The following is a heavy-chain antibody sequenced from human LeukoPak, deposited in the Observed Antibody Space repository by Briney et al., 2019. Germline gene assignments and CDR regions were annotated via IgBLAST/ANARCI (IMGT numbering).Heavy chain of an antibody. J-gene: IGHJ6*02. CDR1: GFTFSSYS. CDR3: LTWAFYFGLDV. V-gene: IGHV3-43*02. CDR2: INADGTRT. D-gene: IGHD2/OR15-2a*01. Sequence: GGSLRLSCAASGFTFSSYSMNWVRQAPGKGLEWISHINADGTRTYYSDSVNGRFTISRDNGENTLYLQMDSLTSDDTALYYCLTWAFYFGLDVWGQGTTVTVS.